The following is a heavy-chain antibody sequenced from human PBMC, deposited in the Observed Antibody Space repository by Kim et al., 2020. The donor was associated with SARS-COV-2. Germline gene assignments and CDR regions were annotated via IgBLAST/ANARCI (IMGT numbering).Heavy chain of an antibody. J-gene: IGHJ3*02. CDR3: ARAPVYHSSSWYSLNAFDI. CDR1: GFTFSSYS. V-gene: IGHV3-21*01. D-gene: IGHD6-13*01. Sequence: GGSLRLSCAASGFTFSSYSMNWVRQAPGKGLEWVSSISSSSSYIYYADSVKGRFTISRDNAKNSLYLQMNSLRAEDTAVYYCARAPVYHSSSWYSLNAFDIWGQGTMVTVSS. CDR2: ISSSSSYI.